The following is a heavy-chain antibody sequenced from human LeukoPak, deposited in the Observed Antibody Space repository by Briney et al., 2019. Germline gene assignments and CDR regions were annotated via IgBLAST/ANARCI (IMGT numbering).Heavy chain of an antibody. J-gene: IGHJ4*02. V-gene: IGHV4-4*07. Sequence: SETLSLTCTVSGGSISSYYWSWIRQPAGKGLEWIGRIYTSGSTNYNPSLKSRVAMSVDTSKNQFSLKLSSVTAADTAVYFCSRDESPGGFDYWGQGTLVTVSS. CDR2: IYTSGST. CDR3: SRDESPGGFDY. CDR1: GGSISSYY.